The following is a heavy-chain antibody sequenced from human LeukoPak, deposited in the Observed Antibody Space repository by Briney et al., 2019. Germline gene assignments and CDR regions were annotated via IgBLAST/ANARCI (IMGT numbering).Heavy chain of an antibody. V-gene: IGHV3-23*01. CDR3: ASRMVRGVSEY. CDR1: GFTFSSYA. J-gene: IGHJ4*02. D-gene: IGHD3-10*01. CDR2: ISGGGGST. Sequence: PGGSLRLSCAASGFTFSSYAMSWVRQAPGKGLEWVSAISGGGGSTYYADSVKGRFTISRDNSKNTLYLQMNSLRAEDTAVYYCASRMVRGVSEYWGQGTLVTVSS.